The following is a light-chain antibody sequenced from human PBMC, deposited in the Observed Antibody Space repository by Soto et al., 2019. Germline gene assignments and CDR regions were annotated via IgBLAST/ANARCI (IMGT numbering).Light chain of an antibody. CDR2: WAS. J-gene: IGKJ2*01. Sequence: DIVMTQSPDSLAVSLGERATINCKSSQSVLYSSNNKNYLTWYQQKPGQPRKVLIYWASTREPGVPDRFSGSGSGTDFTLTISSLQAEDVAVYYCQQYYGTPHTFGQGTKREIK. CDR1: QSVLYSSNNKNY. V-gene: IGKV4-1*01. CDR3: QQYYGTPHT.